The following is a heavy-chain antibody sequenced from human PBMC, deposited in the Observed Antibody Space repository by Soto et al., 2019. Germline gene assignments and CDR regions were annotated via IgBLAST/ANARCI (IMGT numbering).Heavy chain of an antibody. CDR2: ISGSGGST. V-gene: IGHV3-23*01. CDR1: GFTFSSYA. Sequence: GESLKISCAASGFTFSSYAMSWVRQAPGKGLEWVSAISGSGGSTYYADSVKGRFTISRDNSKNTLYLQMNSLRAEDTAVYYCAKVEDSSSSFDYWGQGTLVTVSS. CDR3: AKVEDSSSSFDY. D-gene: IGHD6-6*01. J-gene: IGHJ4*02.